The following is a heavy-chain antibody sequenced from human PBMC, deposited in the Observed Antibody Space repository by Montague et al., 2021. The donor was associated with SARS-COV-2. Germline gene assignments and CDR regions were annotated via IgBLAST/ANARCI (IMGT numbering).Heavy chain of an antibody. Sequence: SETLSLTCTVSGGSITNNIDYWAWIRQPPGKGLEWIGSIYYTGNTYYNPSLKSRVTISVVTSKNHFTLKLSSVIAAETAVYYCARLKRYFDSSGSPSAFDFWGQGIKVTVSS. V-gene: IGHV4-39*02. CDR2: IYYTGNT. J-gene: IGHJ3*01. CDR3: ARLKRYFDSSGSPSAFDF. CDR1: GGSITNNIDY. D-gene: IGHD3-22*01.